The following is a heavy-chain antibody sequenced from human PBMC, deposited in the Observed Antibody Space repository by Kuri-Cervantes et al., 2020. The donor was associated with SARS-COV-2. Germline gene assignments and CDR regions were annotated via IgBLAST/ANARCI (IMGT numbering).Heavy chain of an antibody. J-gene: IGHJ4*02. V-gene: IGHV4-39*07. Sequence: SETLSLTCTDSDGSISSSSYYWGWIRQPPGKGLEWIGSIYYSGSTYYNPSLKSRVTISVDTSKNQFSLKLSSVTAADTAVYYCARGSESPPFDYWGQGTLVTVSS. D-gene: IGHD2/OR15-2a*01. CDR1: DGSISSSSYY. CDR3: ARGSESPPFDY. CDR2: IYYSGST.